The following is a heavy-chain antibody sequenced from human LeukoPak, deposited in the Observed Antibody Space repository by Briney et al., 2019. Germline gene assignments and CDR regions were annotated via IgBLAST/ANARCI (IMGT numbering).Heavy chain of an antibody. CDR1: GGSFSGYY. D-gene: IGHD3-22*01. CDR3: ARGALGEDYDSSSYSLPFDY. Sequence: SETLSLTCAVYGGSFSGYYWSWIRQPPGKGLEWIGEINHSGSTNYNPSLKSRVTISVDTSKNQFSLKLSSVTAADTAVYYCARGALGEDYDSSSYSLPFDYWGQGTLVTVSS. V-gene: IGHV4-34*01. CDR2: INHSGST. J-gene: IGHJ4*02.